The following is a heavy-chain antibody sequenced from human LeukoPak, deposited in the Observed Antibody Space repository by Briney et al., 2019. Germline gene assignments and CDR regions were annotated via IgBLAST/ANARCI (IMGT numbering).Heavy chain of an antibody. V-gene: IGHV1-8*01. J-gene: IGHJ5*02. Sequence: GASVTVSCTASGYTFTMYDINWVGQAEGQGREGMGWMNPNSGNTGYSQKFQGRVTMTRDTSISTAYMELSRLRSDDTAVYYCARDNSLRDEAWWFNLWGQGTLVTVSS. CDR2: MNPNSGNT. CDR1: GYTFTMYD. D-gene: IGHD5-24*01. CDR3: ARDNSLRDEAWWFNL.